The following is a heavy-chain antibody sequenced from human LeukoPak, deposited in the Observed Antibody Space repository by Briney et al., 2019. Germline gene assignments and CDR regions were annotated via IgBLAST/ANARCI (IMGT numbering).Heavy chain of an antibody. CDR1: GFTFSSYG. J-gene: IGHJ4*02. CDR2: ISGSGGST. Sequence: PGGSLRLSCAASGFTFSSYGMSWVRQAPGKGLEWVSAISGSGGSTYYADSVKGRFTISRDNSKNTLYLQMNSLRAEDTAVYYCAKCQYSYGYGTDYWGQGTLVTVSS. V-gene: IGHV3-23*01. CDR3: AKCQYSYGYGTDY. D-gene: IGHD5-18*01.